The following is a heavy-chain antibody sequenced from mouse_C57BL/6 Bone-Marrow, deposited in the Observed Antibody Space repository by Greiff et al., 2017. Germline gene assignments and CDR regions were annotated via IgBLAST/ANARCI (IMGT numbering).Heavy chain of an antibody. CDR3: TTFHLKPWFAY. CDR1: GFNIKDDY. D-gene: IGHD1-2*01. J-gene: IGHJ3*01. Sequence: EVQLQQSGAELVRPGASVKLSCTASGFNIKDDYMHWVKQRPEQGLEWIGWIDPENGDTEYASKFQGKATITADTSSNTAYLQLSSLTSEDTAVYYCTTFHLKPWFAYWGQGTLVTVSA. V-gene: IGHV14-4*01. CDR2: IDPENGDT.